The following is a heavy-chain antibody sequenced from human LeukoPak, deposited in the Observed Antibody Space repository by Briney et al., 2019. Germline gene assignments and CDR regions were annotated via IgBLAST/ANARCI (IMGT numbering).Heavy chain of an antibody. D-gene: IGHD6-19*01. J-gene: IGHJ6*02. CDR1: GFTFSSYG. V-gene: IGHV3-30*03. CDR2: ISYDGSNK. Sequence: GRSLRLSCAASGFTFSSYGMHWVRQAPGKGLEWVAVISYDGSNKYYADSVKGRFTISRDNSKNTLYLQMNSLRAEDTAVYYCAREFYSSDYYGMDAWGQGTTVTVSS. CDR3: AREFYSSDYYGMDA.